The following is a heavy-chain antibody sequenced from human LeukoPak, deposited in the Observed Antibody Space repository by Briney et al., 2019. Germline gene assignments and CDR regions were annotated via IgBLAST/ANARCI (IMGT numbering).Heavy chain of an antibody. CDR1: RFTFSSYG. V-gene: IGHV3-33*01. CDR3: ARGDGYNDAEYLQH. D-gene: IGHD5-24*01. CDR2: IWYDGSNK. Sequence: GGSLRLSCAASRFTFSSYGMQWVRQAPGKGLEGVAAIWYDGSNKYYGDSVKGRFTISRDNSKKTLYLQMNRLRDEDTAVYYCARGDGYNDAEYLQHWGQGTLVTVS. J-gene: IGHJ1*01.